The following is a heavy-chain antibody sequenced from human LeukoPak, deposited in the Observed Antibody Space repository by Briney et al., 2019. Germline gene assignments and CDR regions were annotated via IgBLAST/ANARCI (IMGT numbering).Heavy chain of an antibody. CDR1: GYTFTGYY. CDR2: FDPEDDEK. Sequence: ASVKVSCKASGYTFTGYYMHWVRQAPGKGLEWMGSFDPEDDEKIYAQKLQGRVTMTEDSSTDTAYMELRSLRSEDTAVYYCATGSVWGQGTLVTVSS. J-gene: IGHJ4*02. D-gene: IGHD1-26*01. V-gene: IGHV1-24*01. CDR3: ATGSV.